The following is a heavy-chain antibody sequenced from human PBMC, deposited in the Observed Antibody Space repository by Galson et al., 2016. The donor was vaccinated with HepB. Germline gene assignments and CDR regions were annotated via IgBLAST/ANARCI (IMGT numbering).Heavy chain of an antibody. Sequence: SVKVSCKASGYIFGTHGINWVRQAPGQGLEWMGWISGYNGDTRSAQTFQGRVTLTMDTSTSTAYMEMRNLGSDDTAVYFCARLTISSGWPRSDLWGQGTLVAVSS. CDR1: GYIFGTHG. CDR3: ARLTISSGWPRSDL. V-gene: IGHV1-18*01. CDR2: ISGYNGDT. D-gene: IGHD6-19*01. J-gene: IGHJ5*02.